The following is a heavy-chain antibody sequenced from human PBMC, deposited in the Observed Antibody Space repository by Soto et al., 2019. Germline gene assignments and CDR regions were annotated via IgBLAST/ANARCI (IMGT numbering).Heavy chain of an antibody. CDR2: ISAYNDNT. J-gene: IGHJ3*02. D-gene: IGHD6-13*01. Sequence: QVQLVQSGAEVKKPGASVKVSCKASVYTFTSYGISWVRQAPGQGLEWMGWISAYNDNTNYPQKLQGRVTMTTATXTXPAYMELRSLRIDDPAVYFCARSLWRQLAPDDPFDIWGQGTMVTVSS. CDR3: ARSLWRQLAPDDPFDI. CDR1: VYTFTSYG. V-gene: IGHV1-18*01.